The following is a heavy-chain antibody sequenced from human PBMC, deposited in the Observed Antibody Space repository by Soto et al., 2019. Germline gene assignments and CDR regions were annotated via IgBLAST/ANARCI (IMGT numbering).Heavy chain of an antibody. D-gene: IGHD6-13*01. Sequence: GGTLRLSCAPSGFTFSSYAMSWVRQAPGKGLEWVSASSGSGGSTYYADSVKGRFTISRDNSKNTLYLQMNSLRAADTAVYYCAKDVYSSSWFDYWGQGSLVTVSS. J-gene: IGHJ4*02. V-gene: IGHV3-23*01. CDR3: AKDVYSSSWFDY. CDR1: GFTFSSYA. CDR2: SSGSGGST.